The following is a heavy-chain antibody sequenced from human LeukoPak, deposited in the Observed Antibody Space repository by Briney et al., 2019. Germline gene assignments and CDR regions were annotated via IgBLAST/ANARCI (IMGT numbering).Heavy chain of an antibody. Sequence: ASVKVSCKASGYTFTSYGISWVRQAPGQGLEWMGWISAYNGNTNYAQKLQGRVTMTTDTSTSTAYMELRGLRSDDTAVYYCARGGSSRWFQDYYYYGMDVWGQGTTVTVSS. J-gene: IGHJ6*02. CDR3: ARGGSSRWFQDYYYYGMDV. V-gene: IGHV1-18*01. CDR1: GYTFTSYG. CDR2: ISAYNGNT. D-gene: IGHD6-13*01.